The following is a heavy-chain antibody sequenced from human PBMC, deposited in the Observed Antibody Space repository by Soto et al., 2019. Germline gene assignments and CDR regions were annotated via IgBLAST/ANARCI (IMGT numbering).Heavy chain of an antibody. CDR3: AKDGHTFWGTRRVPNWFDP. CDR2: ISGSGGST. V-gene: IGHV3-23*01. Sequence: GGSLRLSCAASGFTFSSYAMSWVRQAPGKGLEWVSAISGSGGSTYYADSVKGRFTISRDNSKNTLYLQMNSLRAEDTAVYYCAKDGHTFWGTRRVPNWFDPCGQGTLVTVSS. D-gene: IGHD3-16*01. J-gene: IGHJ5*02. CDR1: GFTFSSYA.